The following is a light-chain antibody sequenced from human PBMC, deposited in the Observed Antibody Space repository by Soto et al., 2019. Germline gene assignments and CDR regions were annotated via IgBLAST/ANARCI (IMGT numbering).Light chain of an antibody. Sequence: DIQMTQSQSSLSAFVEDTVTITARASQSISTYLNWYQHKPGKAPKLLIYAASSLQRGVPSRFSGSGSGIDFALPISSLQPEEFATYYCQPSYSKAYPFGQGTKLEIK. J-gene: IGKJ2*01. CDR2: AAS. CDR1: QSISTY. CDR3: QPSYSKAYP. V-gene: IGKV1-39*01.